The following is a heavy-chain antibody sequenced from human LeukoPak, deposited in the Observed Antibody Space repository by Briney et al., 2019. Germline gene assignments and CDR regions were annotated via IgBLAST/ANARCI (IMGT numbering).Heavy chain of an antibody. J-gene: IGHJ5*02. CDR1: GFTFSNYV. CDR2: ISYDGSDK. D-gene: IGHD5-18*01. Sequence: GGSLRLSCAASGFTFSNYVMHWVRQAPGKGLEWVALISYDGSDKYYADSVKGRFTISRDNSKNTLYLQMNSLRAEDTAVYYCAKVVRGYSYGYHWGQGTLVTVSS. CDR3: AKVVRGYSYGYH. V-gene: IGHV3-30*18.